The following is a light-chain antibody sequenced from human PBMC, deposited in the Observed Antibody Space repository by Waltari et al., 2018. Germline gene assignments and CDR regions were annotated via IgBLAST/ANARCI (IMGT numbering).Light chain of an antibody. CDR2: KDN. CDR1: RASITSDF. J-gene: IGLJ2*01. V-gene: IGLV6-57*04. CDR3: QTCDTTVLI. Sequence: NFVLTQPHSVSGSPGRTVTISCTRSRASITSDFVQWYRLRPGSAPTTIIYKDNQRPSGVPDRFSGSIDTSSNSASLTISGLTTEDEADYYCQTCDTTVLIFGGGTQLTVL.